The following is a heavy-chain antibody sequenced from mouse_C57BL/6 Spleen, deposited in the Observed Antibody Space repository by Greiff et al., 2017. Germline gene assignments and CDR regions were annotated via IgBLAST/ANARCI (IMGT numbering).Heavy chain of an antibody. CDR1: GYTFTSYT. CDR3: ARSFITTVVATFDY. D-gene: IGHD1-1*01. J-gene: IGHJ2*01. V-gene: IGHV1-4*01. CDR2: INPSSGYT. Sequence: VKLMESGAELARPGASVKMSCKASGYTFTSYTMHWVKQRPGQGLEWIGYINPSSGYTKYNQKFKDKATLTADKSSSTAYMQLSSLTSEDSAVYYCARSFITTVVATFDYWGQGTTLTVSS.